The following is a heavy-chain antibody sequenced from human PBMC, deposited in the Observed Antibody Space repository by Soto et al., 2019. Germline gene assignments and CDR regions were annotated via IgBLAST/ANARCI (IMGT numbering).Heavy chain of an antibody. D-gene: IGHD3-3*01. J-gene: IGHJ4*02. Sequence: EVQLLESGGGLVQPGGSLRLSCAASGFTFGSHAMILVRQAPGKGLELVSAISGSGGSAYYADSVKGRFSISRDNFINTLYLQMNSLRAEYTALYYGAKEPYSALWRAYFYFDYCGQGTLVTVSS. CDR2: ISGSGGSA. CDR1: GFTFGSHA. V-gene: IGHV3-23*01. CDR3: AKEPYSALWRAYFYFDY.